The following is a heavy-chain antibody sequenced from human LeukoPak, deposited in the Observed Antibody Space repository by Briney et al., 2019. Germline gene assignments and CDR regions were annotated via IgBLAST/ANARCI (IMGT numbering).Heavy chain of an antibody. V-gene: IGHV4-34*01. CDR1: GGSFSGYY. D-gene: IGHD4-23*01. CDR2: INHGGST. J-gene: IGHJ1*01. CDR3: ARYLDYGGNSRVFQH. Sequence: SETLSLTCAVYGGSFSGYYWTWIRQPPGKGLEWIGEINHGGSTNYNPSLKSRVTISIDTSKNQFSLKLSSMTAADTAVYYCARYLDYGGNSRVFQHRGQGTLVTVSS.